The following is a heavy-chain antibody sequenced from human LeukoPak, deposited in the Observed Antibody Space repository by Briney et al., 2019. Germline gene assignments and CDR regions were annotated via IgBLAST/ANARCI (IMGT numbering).Heavy chain of an antibody. CDR2: VHPLNGGS. Sequence: ASVKVSCKASGYTFSNYYIHWVRQAPGQGLEWVGYVHPLNGGSKNAQIFEGRVTMTWDASTTTAYMELKGLRSEDTALYYCARDFPHQRFDYWGQGTLVTVSS. J-gene: IGHJ4*02. CDR1: GYTFSNYY. CDR3: ARDFPHQRFDY. V-gene: IGHV1-2*02. D-gene: IGHD3-16*01.